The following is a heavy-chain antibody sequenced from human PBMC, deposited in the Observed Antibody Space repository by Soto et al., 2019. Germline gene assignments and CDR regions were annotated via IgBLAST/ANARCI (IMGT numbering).Heavy chain of an antibody. CDR1: GYTFTSYG. CDR3: ARVVAGVVVPAARGGWFDP. V-gene: IGHV1-18*04. J-gene: IGHJ5*02. CDR2: ISAYNGNT. D-gene: IGHD2-2*01. Sequence: VASVKVSCKASGYTFTSYGISWVRQAPGQGLEWMGWISAYNGNTNYAQKLQGRVTMTTDTSTSTAYMELRSLRSDDTAVYYCARVVAGVVVPAARGGWFDPWGQGTLVTVSS.